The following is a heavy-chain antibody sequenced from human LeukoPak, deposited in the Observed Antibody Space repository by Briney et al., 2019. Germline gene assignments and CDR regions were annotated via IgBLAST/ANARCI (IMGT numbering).Heavy chain of an antibody. J-gene: IGHJ3*02. CDR2: IRNKANSYTT. Sequence: GGSLRLSCAASGFTFSDHHLDWVRQAPGKGLEWVGRIRNKANSYTTECAASVKGRFTISRDDSKNSVYLQMKSLKTEDTAVYYCARPGRFDSSGYSLDDFDIWGQGTMVTVSS. CDR1: GFTFSDHH. V-gene: IGHV3-72*01. CDR3: ARPGRFDSSGYSLDDFDI. D-gene: IGHD3-22*01.